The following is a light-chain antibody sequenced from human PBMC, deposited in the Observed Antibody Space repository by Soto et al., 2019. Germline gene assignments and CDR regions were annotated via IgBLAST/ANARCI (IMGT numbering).Light chain of an antibody. J-gene: IGLJ1*01. CDR1: SSDVGGYNY. CDR2: DVS. V-gene: IGLV2-14*01. CDR3: SSYTSSSTPRV. Sequence: QSVLTQPASVSGSPGQSITISCTGTSSDVGGYNYVSWYQQHPGKAPKLMIYDVSNRPSGVSNRFSGSKSGNTASLTISGLQAEDEADYYRSSYTSSSTPRVFGTGTKLTVL.